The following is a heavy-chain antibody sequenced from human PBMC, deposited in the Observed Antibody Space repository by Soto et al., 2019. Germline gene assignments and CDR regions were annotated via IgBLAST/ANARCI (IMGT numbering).Heavy chain of an antibody. CDR2: IYYSGST. J-gene: IGHJ5*02. CDR1: GGSISSGGYY. CDR3: ARDGYSGYVPSNWFDP. D-gene: IGHD5-12*01. V-gene: IGHV4-31*03. Sequence: SETLSLTCTVSGGSISSGGYYWSWIRQHPGKGLEWIGHIYYSGSTYYNPSLKSRVTISVDTSKNQFSLKLSSVTAADTAVYYCARDGYSGYVPSNWFDPWGQGTLVTVS.